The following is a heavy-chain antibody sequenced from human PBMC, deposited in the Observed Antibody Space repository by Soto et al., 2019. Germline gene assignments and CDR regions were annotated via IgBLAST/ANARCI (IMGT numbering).Heavy chain of an antibody. J-gene: IGHJ4*02. CDR2: FSAGGGDNT. V-gene: IGHV3-23*01. D-gene: IGHD3-16*01. Sequence: EVQLLESGGGLAQPGGSLRLSCAASGFTFSSYSMNWVRRAPGKGLEWVSAFSAGGGDNTHYADSVKGRFTISRDNSKNTLFLQMNSLRAEDTARYYCAREARYDRGAYRHEGIDYWGQGTLVTVSS. CDR3: AREARYDRGAYRHEGIDY. CDR1: GFTFSSYS.